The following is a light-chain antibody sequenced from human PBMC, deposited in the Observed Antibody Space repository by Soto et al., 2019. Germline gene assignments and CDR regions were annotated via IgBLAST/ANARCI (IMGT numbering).Light chain of an antibody. Sequence: QPVLTQSPSASASLGASVKLTCTLSSGHSYYAIAWHQQQPEKGPRYLMKLNSDVSHSKGDVIPDRFSGSSSGAERYLTISSLRSEDEADYYCQTWGTGIWVFGGGTKVNVL. CDR2: LNSDVSH. CDR3: QTWGTGIWV. CDR1: SGHSYYA. V-gene: IGLV4-69*01. J-gene: IGLJ3*02.